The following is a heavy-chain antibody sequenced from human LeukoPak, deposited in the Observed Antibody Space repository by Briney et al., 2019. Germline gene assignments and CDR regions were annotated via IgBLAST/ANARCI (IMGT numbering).Heavy chain of an antibody. Sequence: SQTLSLTCTVSGGSISSGDYYWSWIRQPPGKGLEWIGYIYYSGSTYYNPSLNSRVTISVDTSNNQFSLKLSSVTAADTAVYYCAREVNYYDSSGYYDYWGQGTLVTVSS. D-gene: IGHD3-22*01. CDR3: AREVNYYDSSGYYDY. CDR2: IYYSGST. V-gene: IGHV4-30-4*01. CDR1: GGSISSGDYY. J-gene: IGHJ4*02.